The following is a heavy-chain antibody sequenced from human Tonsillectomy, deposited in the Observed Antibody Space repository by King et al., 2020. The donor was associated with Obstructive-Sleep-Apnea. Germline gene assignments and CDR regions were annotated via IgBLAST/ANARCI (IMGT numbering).Heavy chain of an antibody. Sequence: VQLQQWGAGLLKPSETLSLTCAVYGGSFSGDYWSWILQPPGKGLEWIGEINHSGSTNYNPSLKSRVTISVDTSKNQFSLKLSSVTAADTAVYYCAREAYDYVWGSYRPYYFDYWGQGTLVTVSS. CDR1: GGSFSGDY. V-gene: IGHV4-34*01. CDR2: INHSGST. J-gene: IGHJ4*02. CDR3: AREAYDYVWGSYRPYYFDY. D-gene: IGHD3-16*02.